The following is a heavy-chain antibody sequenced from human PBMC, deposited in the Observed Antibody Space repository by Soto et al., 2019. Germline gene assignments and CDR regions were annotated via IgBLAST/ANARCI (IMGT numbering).Heavy chain of an antibody. CDR3: TRSHILFRGIIIPNTFDF. J-gene: IGHJ4*02. Sequence: GGSLRLSCAASGFTFSHYAMHWVRQAPGKGLEWVAATWYDGDTRYYSDSVKGRFTISRDNSKTTLFLQMDSLRPEDTAVHYCTRSHILFRGIIIPNTFDFWGQGTLVTVSS. CDR2: TWYDGDTR. V-gene: IGHV3-33*01. D-gene: IGHD3-10*01. CDR1: GFTFSHYA.